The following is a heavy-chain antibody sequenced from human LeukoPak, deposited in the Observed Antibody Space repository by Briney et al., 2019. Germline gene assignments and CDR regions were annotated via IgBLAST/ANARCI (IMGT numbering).Heavy chain of an antibody. V-gene: IGHV3-53*01. CDR1: GSTVSSNY. Sequence: PGGSLRLSCAASGSTVSSNYMSWVRQAPGKGLEWVSVIYSGGSTYYADSVKGRFTISRDNSKNTLYLQMNSLRAEDTAVYYCARDVDFWSGYYPADWGQGTLVTVSS. J-gene: IGHJ4*02. D-gene: IGHD3-3*01. CDR3: ARDVDFWSGYYPAD. CDR2: IYSGGST.